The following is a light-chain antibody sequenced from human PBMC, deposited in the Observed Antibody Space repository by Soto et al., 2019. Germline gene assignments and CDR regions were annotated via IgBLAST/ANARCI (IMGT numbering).Light chain of an antibody. CDR2: EVN. Sequence: QSALTQPPSASGSPGQSVTISCTGTSSDVGGFKYVSWYQQKSGKAPKLILYEVNERPSGVPDRFSGSKSDNTASLTVSGLHAEDADDYYRSASASLHHVLFGGGTKLTVL. CDR1: SSDVGGFKY. CDR3: SASASLHHVL. V-gene: IGLV2-8*01. J-gene: IGLJ2*01.